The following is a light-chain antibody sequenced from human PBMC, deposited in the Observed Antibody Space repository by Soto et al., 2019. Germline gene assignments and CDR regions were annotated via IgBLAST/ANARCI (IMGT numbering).Light chain of an antibody. CDR1: KLGDKY. V-gene: IGLV3-1*01. Sequence: SYELTQPPSLSVSPGQTASITSTGDKLGDKYACWYQQKPGQSPVLVIYQDSKRPSGIPERFSGSNSGNTATLTISGTQAMDEADYYCQAWDSSTGVFGTGTKVTVL. CDR3: QAWDSSTGV. J-gene: IGLJ1*01. CDR2: QDS.